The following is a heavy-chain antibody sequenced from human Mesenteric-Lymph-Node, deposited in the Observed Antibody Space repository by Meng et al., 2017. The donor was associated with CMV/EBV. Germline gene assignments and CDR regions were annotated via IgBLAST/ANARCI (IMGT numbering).Heavy chain of an antibody. Sequence: ASVKVSCKASGYTFTSYDINWVRQATGQGLEWMGWMNPNSGNTGYAQKFQGRVTMTRNTSLSTAYMELSSLRSEDTAVYYCASGGYCSSTSCENYGMDVWGQGTTVTVSS. V-gene: IGHV1-8*01. D-gene: IGHD2-2*01. CDR3: ASGGYCSSTSCENYGMDV. CDR2: MNPNSGNT. J-gene: IGHJ6*02. CDR1: GYTFTSYD.